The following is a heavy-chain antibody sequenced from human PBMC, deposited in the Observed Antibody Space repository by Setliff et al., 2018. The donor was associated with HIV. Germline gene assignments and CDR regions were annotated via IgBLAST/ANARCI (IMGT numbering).Heavy chain of an antibody. CDR2: IIPIYGTP. D-gene: IGHD3-22*01. Sequence: SVKVSCKASGGTFSSYSINWVRQAPGQGLEWMGGIIPIYGTPIYAQKFQGRVTITADESTSTAYMELSSLRSEDTAVYYCARGDYDSSGYWGQGTLVTVSS. CDR1: GGTFSSYS. V-gene: IGHV1-69*13. CDR3: ARGDYDSSGY. J-gene: IGHJ4*02.